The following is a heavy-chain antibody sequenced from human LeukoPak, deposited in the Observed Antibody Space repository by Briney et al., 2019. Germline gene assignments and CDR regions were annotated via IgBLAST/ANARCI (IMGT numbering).Heavy chain of an antibody. D-gene: IGHD6-19*01. CDR1: GFTVSSNY. V-gene: IGHV3-53*01. CDR3: ARAPSGWSDYWYFDL. J-gene: IGHJ2*01. CDR2: IYSGGVT. Sequence: PGGPLRLSCAASGFTVSSNYMSWVRQAPGKGLEWVSLIYSGGVTYYPDSVKGRFIISRDNSKNTLFLQMNSLRAEDTAVYYCARAPSGWSDYWYFDLWGRGTLVTVSS.